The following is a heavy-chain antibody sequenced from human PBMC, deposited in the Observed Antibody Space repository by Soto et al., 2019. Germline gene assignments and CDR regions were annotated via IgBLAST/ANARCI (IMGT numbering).Heavy chain of an antibody. CDR1: GFTFSSYA. D-gene: IGHD3-22*01. CDR3: AIVPYYDSTWGYFDY. CDR2: ISGSGGST. Sequence: GSLRLSCAASGFTFSSYAMSWVRQAPGKGLEWVSAISGSGGSTYYADSVKGRFTISRDNSKNTLYLQMNSLRAEDTAVFYFAIVPYYDSTWGYFDYWGQGTLVSVSS. J-gene: IGHJ4*02. V-gene: IGHV3-23*01.